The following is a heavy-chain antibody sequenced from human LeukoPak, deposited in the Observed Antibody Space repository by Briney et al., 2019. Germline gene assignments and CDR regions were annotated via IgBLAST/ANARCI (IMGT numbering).Heavy chain of an antibody. CDR1: GGSISSSSYY. V-gene: IGHV4-39*01. Sequence: SETLSLTCTVSGGSISSSSYYWGWIRQPPGKGLEWIGSIYYSGSTYYNPSLKSRVTISVDTSKNQFSLKLSSVTAADTAVYYCARHSFYYDFWGGYLDAFDIWGQGTMVTVSS. CDR3: ARHSFYYDFWGGYLDAFDI. J-gene: IGHJ3*02. D-gene: IGHD3-3*01. CDR2: IYYSGST.